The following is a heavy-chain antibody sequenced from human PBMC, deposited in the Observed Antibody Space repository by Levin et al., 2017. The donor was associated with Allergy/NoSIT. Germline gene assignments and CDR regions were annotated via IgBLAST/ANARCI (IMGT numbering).Heavy chain of an antibody. CDR1: GFSFSNYK. CDR2: ISSSGATI. Sequence: PSETLSLTCAASGFSFSNYKMNWVRQAPGKGLEWVSFISSSGATIYYADSVKGRFTISRDNARNSVHLQLNSLRDEDTAVYYCAREMTSVTTFDYWGQGTLVTVSS. D-gene: IGHD4-17*01. CDR3: AREMTSVTTFDY. J-gene: IGHJ4*02. V-gene: IGHV3-48*02.